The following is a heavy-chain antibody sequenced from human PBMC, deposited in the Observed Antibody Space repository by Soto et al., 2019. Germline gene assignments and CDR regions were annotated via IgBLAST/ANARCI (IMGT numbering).Heavy chain of an antibody. CDR1: GGTFSSYA. Sequence: GASVKVSCKASGGTFSSYASSWVRQAPGQGLEWMGGIIPIFGTANYAQKFQGRVTITADESTSTAYIELSSLRSEDTAVYYCARVRAAAGTNYYYYGMDVWGQGTTVTVSS. CDR2: IIPIFGTA. D-gene: IGHD6-13*01. V-gene: IGHV1-69*13. CDR3: ARVRAAAGTNYYYYGMDV. J-gene: IGHJ6*02.